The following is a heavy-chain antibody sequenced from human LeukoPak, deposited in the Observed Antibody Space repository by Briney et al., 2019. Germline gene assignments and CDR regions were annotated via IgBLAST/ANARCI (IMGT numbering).Heavy chain of an antibody. CDR2: INHSGST. CDR3: ARVRGITMVRGPRYYFDY. CDR1: GGSFSGYY. Sequence: SETLSLTCAVYGGSFSGYYWSWIRQPPGKGLEWIGEINHSGSTNYNPSLKSRVTISVDTSKNQFSLKLSSVTAADTAVYYCARVRGITMVRGPRYYFDYWGQGTLVTVSS. V-gene: IGHV4-34*01. D-gene: IGHD3-10*01. J-gene: IGHJ4*02.